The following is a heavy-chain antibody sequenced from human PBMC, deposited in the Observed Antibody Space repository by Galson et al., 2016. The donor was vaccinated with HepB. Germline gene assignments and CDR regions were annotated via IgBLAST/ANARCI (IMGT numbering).Heavy chain of an antibody. CDR3: AYNQNYGAGVYWFYGMDV. CDR2: ITGSGSNI. D-gene: IGHD3-10*01. J-gene: IGHJ6*02. Sequence: SLRLSCAASGFRFSDYTISWVRQAPGKGLEWVASITGSGSNIYYADSMKGRITISRDNAKTSLYLQMNSLRADDTAVYYCAYNQNYGAGVYWFYGMDVWGQGTTVTVAS. V-gene: IGHV3-21*01. CDR1: GFRFSDYT.